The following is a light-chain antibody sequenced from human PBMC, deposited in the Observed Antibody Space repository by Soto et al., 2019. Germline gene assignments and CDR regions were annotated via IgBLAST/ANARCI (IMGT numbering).Light chain of an antibody. V-gene: IGKV3-20*01. CDR2: GAS. Sequence: EFVLTQSPGTLSLSPGERATLSCRASQSVSRTFLAWYQQKLGQPPRLLIYGASTRGTGIPDRFSGSGSGTDFTLTVSRPEPEDFAVYYCQHYGSSPPLTFGGGTKVEIK. J-gene: IGKJ4*01. CDR1: QSVSRTF. CDR3: QHYGSSPPLT.